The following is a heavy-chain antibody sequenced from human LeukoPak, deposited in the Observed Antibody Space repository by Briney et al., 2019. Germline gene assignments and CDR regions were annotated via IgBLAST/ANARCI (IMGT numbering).Heavy chain of an antibody. D-gene: IGHD3-9*01. V-gene: IGHV3-33*01. Sequence: LPGGSLRLSCAASGFTFSSYGMHWVRQAPGKGLEWVAVIWYDGSNKYYADSVKGRFTISRGNSKNTLYLQMNSLRAEDTAVYYCARDTDILTGYYLLDYWGQGTLVTVSS. J-gene: IGHJ4*02. CDR2: IWYDGSNK. CDR1: GFTFSSYG. CDR3: ARDTDILTGYYLLDY.